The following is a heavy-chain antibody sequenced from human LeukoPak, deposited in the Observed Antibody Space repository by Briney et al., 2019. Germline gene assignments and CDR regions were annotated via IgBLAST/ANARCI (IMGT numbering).Heavy chain of an antibody. CDR1: GLSFTTYW. D-gene: IGHD4-11*01. V-gene: IGHV3-74*01. CDR2: ISADGRVT. Sequence: GGSLRLSCAASGLSFTTYWMHWVRHAPGEGLVWVSRISADGRVTNYADSVKGRFTISRDNPKNTLYLQLSSLRVEDTAVYYCARGGSNYGDFHYWGQGTLATVSS. J-gene: IGHJ4*02. CDR3: ARGGSNYGDFHY.